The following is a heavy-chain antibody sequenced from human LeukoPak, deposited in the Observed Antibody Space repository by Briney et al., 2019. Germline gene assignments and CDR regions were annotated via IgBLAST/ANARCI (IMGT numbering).Heavy chain of an antibody. D-gene: IGHD6-13*01. V-gene: IGHV4-31*03. CDR3: ARRMTTAGYFDY. Sequence: SETLSLTCTVSGGSISSGGYYWSWIRQHPGKGLEWIGYTYYSGSTFYNPSLESRVTISRDTSKNQFSLKLSFVAAADTALYYCARRMTTAGYFDYWGQGTLVTVSS. J-gene: IGHJ4*02. CDR1: GGSISSGGYY. CDR2: TYYSGST.